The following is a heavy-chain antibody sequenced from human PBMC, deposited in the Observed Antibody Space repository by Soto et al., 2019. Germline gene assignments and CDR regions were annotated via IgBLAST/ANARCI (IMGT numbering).Heavy chain of an antibody. CDR3: ARRDIVVVVAATSYYYGMDV. CDR1: GGTFSSYA. V-gene: IGHV1-69*13. CDR2: IIPIFGTA. J-gene: IGHJ6*02. Sequence: SVKVSCKASGGTFSSYAISWVRQAPGQGLEWMGGIIPIFGTANYAQKFQGRVTITADESTSTAYTELSSLRSEDTAVYYCARRDIVVVVAATSYYYGMDVWGQGTTVTVSS. D-gene: IGHD2-15*01.